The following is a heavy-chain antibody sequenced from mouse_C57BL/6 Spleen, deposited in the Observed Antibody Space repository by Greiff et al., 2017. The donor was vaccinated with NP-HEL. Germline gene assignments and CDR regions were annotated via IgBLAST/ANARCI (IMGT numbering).Heavy chain of an antibody. CDR1: GFTFSSYG. CDR2: ISSGGSYT. V-gene: IGHV5-6*02. J-gene: IGHJ3*01. Sequence: EVKLVESGGDLVKPGGSLKLSCAASGFTFSSYGMSWVRQTPDKRLEWVATISSGGSYTYYPDSVKGRFTISRDNAKNTLYLQMSSLKSEDTAMYYCARHPPGAWFAYWGQGTLVTVSA. CDR3: ARHPPGAWFAY.